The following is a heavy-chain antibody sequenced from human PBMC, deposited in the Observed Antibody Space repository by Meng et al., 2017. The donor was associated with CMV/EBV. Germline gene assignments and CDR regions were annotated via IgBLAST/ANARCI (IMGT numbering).Heavy chain of an antibody. CDR2: ISAYNGNT. CDR1: GYTFTSYG. CDR3: ARAYSSSWPDY. J-gene: IGHJ4*02. V-gene: IGHV1-18*01. Sequence: ASVKVSCKASGYTFTSYGISWVRQAPGQGLEWMGWISAYNGNTNYAQKLQGRVTITADKSTSTAYMELSSLRSEDTAVYYCARAYSSSWPDYWGQGTLVTVSS. D-gene: IGHD6-13*01.